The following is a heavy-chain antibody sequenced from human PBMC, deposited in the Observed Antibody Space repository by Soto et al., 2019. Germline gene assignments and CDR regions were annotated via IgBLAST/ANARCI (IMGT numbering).Heavy chain of an antibody. CDR1: GFTFSSCA. J-gene: IGHJ4*02. CDR2: ISFSGDVT. CDR3: AKGYSGSLWSHLHX. D-gene: IGHD2-15*01. V-gene: IGHV3-23*01. Sequence: PGGSLRLSCVVSGFTFSSCAMNWVRQAPGKGLEGVSSISFSGDVTYHAYSVKVRFTISRDNSKSTLFLLMNSLGADDTAVYYCAKGYSGSLWSHLHXWGQGTPFTVSX.